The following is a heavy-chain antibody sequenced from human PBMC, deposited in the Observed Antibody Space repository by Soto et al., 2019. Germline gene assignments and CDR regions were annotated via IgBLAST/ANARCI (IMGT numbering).Heavy chain of an antibody. CDR2: IIPMFGTP. CDR3: AIGSVVVMGAATGGLIY. V-gene: IGHV1-69*06. Sequence: QVQLVQSRAEVKKPGSSVKVSCKASGGTFSSHGITWVRQAPGQGLEWMGGIIPMFGTPKYAQRFQGRVSITADKSTTTAYMELSSLRSEDTAVYYCAIGSVVVMGAATGGLIYWGQGALVIVSS. CDR1: GGTFSSHG. J-gene: IGHJ4*02. D-gene: IGHD2-21*01.